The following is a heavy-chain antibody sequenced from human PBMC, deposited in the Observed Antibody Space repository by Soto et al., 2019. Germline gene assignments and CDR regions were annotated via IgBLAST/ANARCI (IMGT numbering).Heavy chain of an antibody. CDR1: GFTFSNYG. CDR3: ARDFDQYDSSDYDY. V-gene: IGHV3-33*01. J-gene: IGHJ4*02. CDR2: IWNDGSNK. D-gene: IGHD3-22*01. Sequence: QVQLVESGGGVVQPGRSLRLSCVGSGFTFSNYGMHWVRQAPGKGLEWVAVIWNDGSNKYYADSVKGRFTISRDNSKNTLYLQMNSLRAEDTAVYYCARDFDQYDSSDYDYWGQGTLVTVSS.